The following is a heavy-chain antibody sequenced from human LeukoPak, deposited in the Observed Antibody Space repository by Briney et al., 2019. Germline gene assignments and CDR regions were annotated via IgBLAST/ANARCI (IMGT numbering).Heavy chain of an antibody. J-gene: IGHJ4*02. Sequence: PSETLSLTCTVSGGSMYDYYWGWIRQPPVKGLEWIGHIHYNGRTNYNPSLESPATISIDMSKNQFSLNLSSVTAADTAVYYCARVRLSGVIDYWGQGTLVTVSS. D-gene: IGHD2-15*01. CDR3: ARVRLSGVIDY. CDR1: GGSMYDYY. V-gene: IGHV4-59*01. CDR2: IHYNGRT.